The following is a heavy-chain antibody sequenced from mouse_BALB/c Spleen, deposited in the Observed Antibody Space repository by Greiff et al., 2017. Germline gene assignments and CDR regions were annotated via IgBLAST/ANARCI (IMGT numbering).Heavy chain of an antibody. CDR1: EYEFPSHD. Sequence: EVKLVESGGGLVQPGESLKLSCESNEYEFPSHDMSWVRKTPEKRLELVAAISSGGSTYYPDSVKGRFTISRDNARNILYLQMSSLRSEDTAMYYCARGGYYGSSYDWYFDVWGAGTTVTVSS. CDR2: ISSGGST. CDR3: ARGGYYGSSYDWYFDV. D-gene: IGHD1-1*01. V-gene: IGHV5-2*03. J-gene: IGHJ1*01.